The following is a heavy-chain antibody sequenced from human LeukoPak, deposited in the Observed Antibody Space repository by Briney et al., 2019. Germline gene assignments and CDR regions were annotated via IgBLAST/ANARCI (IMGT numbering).Heavy chain of an antibody. CDR2: ISAYNGNT. Sequence: ASVKVSCKASGYTFTSYGISWVRQAPGEGLEWMGWISAYNGNTNYAQKLQGRVTMNTDTSTSTAYMELRSLRSDDTAVYYCARLVGVRSYFDYWGQGTLVTVSS. J-gene: IGHJ4*02. V-gene: IGHV1-18*04. CDR3: ARLVGVRSYFDY. CDR1: GYTFTSYG. D-gene: IGHD3-10*01.